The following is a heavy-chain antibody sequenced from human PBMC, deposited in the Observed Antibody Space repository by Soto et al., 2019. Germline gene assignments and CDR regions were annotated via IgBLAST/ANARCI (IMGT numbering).Heavy chain of an antibody. CDR2: IKQDGSEK. V-gene: IGHV3-7*05. CDR1: GFNFGSYW. J-gene: IGHJ4*02. D-gene: IGHD2-21*01. Sequence: EVQLVESGGGLVQPGGSLRLSCAASGFNFGSYWMSWVRQAPGKGLEWVANIKQDGSEKYYVDSVKGRFIISRDNAKNSLYLQMNSLRAEDTAIYYCARAHTYSRCWGQGTLVTVSS. CDR3: ARAHTYSRC.